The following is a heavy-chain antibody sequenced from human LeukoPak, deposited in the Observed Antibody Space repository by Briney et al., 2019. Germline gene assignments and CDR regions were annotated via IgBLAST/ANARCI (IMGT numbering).Heavy chain of an antibody. Sequence: SQTLSLTCTVSGGSISSGSYYCSWIRQPAGKGLEWIGRIYTSGSTNYNPSLKSRVTISVDTSKNQFSLKLSSVTAADTAVYYCARDPFRPYSSSPYWGQGTLVTVSS. V-gene: IGHV4-61*02. J-gene: IGHJ4*02. CDR1: GGSISSGSYY. D-gene: IGHD6-6*01. CDR3: ARDPFRPYSSSPY. CDR2: IYTSGST.